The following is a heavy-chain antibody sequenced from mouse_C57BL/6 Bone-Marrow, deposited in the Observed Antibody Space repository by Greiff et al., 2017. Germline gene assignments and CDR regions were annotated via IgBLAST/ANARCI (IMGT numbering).Heavy chain of an antibody. D-gene: IGHD2-3*01. Sequence: EVMLVESGGDLVKPGGSLKLSCAASGFTFSSYGMSWVRQTPDKRLEWVATISSGGSYTYYPDRVKGRFTISRDNGTNTLYLQMSSLKSEDTAVYYCARHGDDYYHYAMDYWGQGTSVTVSS. CDR2: ISSGGSYT. J-gene: IGHJ4*01. V-gene: IGHV5-6*01. CDR1: GFTFSSYG. CDR3: ARHGDDYYHYAMDY.